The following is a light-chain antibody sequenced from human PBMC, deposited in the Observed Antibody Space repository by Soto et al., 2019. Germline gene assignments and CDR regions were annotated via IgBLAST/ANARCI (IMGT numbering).Light chain of an antibody. CDR3: EHYGGPPII. Sequence: ENVLTQSPGTLSLSQGERATLACRASQSVSTKLAWYQQKPGQAPRLLISGASSRATGIPDRFSGSGSGTDFSLAISRLEPEDFAVYYCEHYGGPPIIVGQGTRLEIK. CDR2: GAS. J-gene: IGKJ5*01. CDR1: QSVSTK. V-gene: IGKV3-20*01.